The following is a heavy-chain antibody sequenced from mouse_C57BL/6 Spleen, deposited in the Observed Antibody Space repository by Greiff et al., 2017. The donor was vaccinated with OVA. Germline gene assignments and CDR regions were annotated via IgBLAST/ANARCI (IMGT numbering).Heavy chain of an antibody. V-gene: IGHV1-54*01. CDR3: ARRGAYGAMDY. CDR2: INPGSGGT. J-gene: IGHJ4*01. Sequence: VQVVESGAELVRPGTSVKVSCKASGYAFTNYLIEWVKQRPGQGLEWIGVINPGSGGTNYNEKFKGKATLTADKSSSTAYMQLSSLTSEDSAVYFCARRGAYGAMDYWGQGTSVTVSS. D-gene: IGHD1-1*02. CDR1: GYAFTNYL.